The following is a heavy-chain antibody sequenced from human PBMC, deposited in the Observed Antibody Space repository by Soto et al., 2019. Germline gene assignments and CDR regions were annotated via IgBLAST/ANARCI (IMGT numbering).Heavy chain of an antibody. CDR1: GGTFSSYA. Sequence: SVKVSCKASGGTFSSYAMSWVRQAPGQGLEWMGGIIPIFGTANYAQKFQGRVTITADESTSTAYMELSSLRSEDTAVYYCARARDIVATEGFDYWGQGTLVTVSS. CDR3: ARARDIVATEGFDY. V-gene: IGHV1-69*13. CDR2: IIPIFGTA. J-gene: IGHJ4*02. D-gene: IGHD5-12*01.